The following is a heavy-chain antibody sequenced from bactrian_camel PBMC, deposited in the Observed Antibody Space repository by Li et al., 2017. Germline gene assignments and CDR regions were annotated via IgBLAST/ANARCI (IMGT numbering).Heavy chain of an antibody. J-gene: IGHJ6*01. Sequence: VQLVESGGGSAQDGGSLRLSCTAPGFTSNGCSMDWFRQAAGKGREWVSSISFDGTPMYADSVEGRFTISRDNAENTLYLQMNSLKPDDTAVYYCAADFRKYGGSWPPDAIFGYWGQGTQVTVS. CDR3: AADFRKYGGSWPPDAIFGY. CDR2: ISFDGTP. CDR1: GFTSNGCS. V-gene: IGHV3S26*01. D-gene: IGHD6*01.